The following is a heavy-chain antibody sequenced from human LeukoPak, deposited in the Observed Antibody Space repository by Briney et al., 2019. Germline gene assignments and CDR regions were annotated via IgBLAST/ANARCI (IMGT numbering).Heavy chain of an antibody. D-gene: IGHD6-19*01. CDR2: IYHSGST. CDR3: ARGSSGWYLRSYFDY. V-gene: IGHV4-38-2*02. J-gene: IGHJ4*02. CDR1: GYSISSGYY. Sequence: SETLSLTCTVSGYSISSGYYWGWIRQPPGKGLEWIGSIYHSGSTYYNPSLKSRVTISVDTSKNQFSLKLSSVTAADTAVYYCARGSSGWYLRSYFDYWGQGTLVTVSS.